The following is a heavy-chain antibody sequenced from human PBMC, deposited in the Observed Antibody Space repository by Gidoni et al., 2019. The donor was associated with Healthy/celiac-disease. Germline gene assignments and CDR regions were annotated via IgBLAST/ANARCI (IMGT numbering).Heavy chain of an antibody. D-gene: IGHD2-2*01. CDR1: GFTFRSYG. V-gene: IGHV3-33*01. CDR2: IWYDGSNK. CDR3: ARDQDIVVVPAAHYYYYYGMDV. Sequence: QVQLVESGGGVVQPGRSLRLSCAASGFTFRSYGMHWVRQAPGKGLEWVAVIWYDGSNKYYADSVKGRFTISRDNSKNTLYLQMSSLRAEDTAVYYCARDQDIVVVPAAHYYYYYGMDVWGQGTTVTVSS. J-gene: IGHJ6*02.